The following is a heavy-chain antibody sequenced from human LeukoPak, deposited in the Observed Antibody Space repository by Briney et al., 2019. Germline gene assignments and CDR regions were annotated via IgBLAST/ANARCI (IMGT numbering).Heavy chain of an antibody. CDR3: ASYHPEFGPNPGCFQH. CDR2: IYSGGST. V-gene: IGHV3-53*01. D-gene: IGHD1-14*01. Sequence: GGSLRLSCAASGFTVSSNYMSWVRQAPGKGLEWVSVIYSGGSTYYADSVKGRFTISRDNSKNTLYLQMNSLRAEDTAVYYCASYHPEFGPNPGCFQHWGQGTLVTVSS. CDR1: GFTVSSNY. J-gene: IGHJ1*01.